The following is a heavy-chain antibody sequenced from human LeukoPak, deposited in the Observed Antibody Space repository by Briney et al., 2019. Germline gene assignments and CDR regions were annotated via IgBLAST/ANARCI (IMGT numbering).Heavy chain of an antibody. Sequence: GGSLRLSCAASGFTFSSYAMSWVRQAPGKGLEWVSAISGSGGSTYYADSVKGRFTISRDNAKNSLYLQMNSLRAEDTAVYYCARDREGSSGRGEFDPWGQGTLVTVSS. J-gene: IGHJ5*02. V-gene: IGHV3-23*01. CDR1: GFTFSSYA. CDR2: ISGSGGST. CDR3: ARDREGSSGRGEFDP. D-gene: IGHD6-6*01.